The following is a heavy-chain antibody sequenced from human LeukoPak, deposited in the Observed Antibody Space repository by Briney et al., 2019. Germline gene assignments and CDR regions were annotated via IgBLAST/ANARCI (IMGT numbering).Heavy chain of an antibody. Sequence: GGSLRLSCAASGFRFSTYDMVWVRQAPGEGLEWISYINNIDGTVYYAESVKGRFTISRDNAKNSLSLQMTNLNVGDTAVYYCARSRTGTWEMYYFDYWGQGTLVTVSS. D-gene: IGHD1-1*01. CDR3: ARSRTGTWEMYYFDY. V-gene: IGHV3-48*03. CDR2: INNIDGTV. J-gene: IGHJ4*02. CDR1: GFRFSTYD.